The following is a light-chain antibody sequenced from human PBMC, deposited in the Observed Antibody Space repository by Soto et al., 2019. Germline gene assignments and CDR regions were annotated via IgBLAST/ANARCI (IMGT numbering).Light chain of an antibody. J-gene: IGLJ1*01. V-gene: IGLV2-14*01. CDR3: CSYSSSSTLV. CDR1: NSDVGAYEF. CDR2: EVS. Sequence: QSVLTQPASVSGSLGQSITIACTGTNSDVGAYEFVSWYRHHPGKAPQLIIYEVSNRPSGVSNRFSGSKSGNTAPLTISGLQAEDEPHYYCCSYSSSSTLVFGTGTKVTVL.